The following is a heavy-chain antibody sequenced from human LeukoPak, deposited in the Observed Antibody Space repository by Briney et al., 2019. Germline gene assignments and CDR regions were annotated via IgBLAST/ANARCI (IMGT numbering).Heavy chain of an antibody. Sequence: NPSETLSLTCTVSGGSISSSSYYWGWIRQPPGKGLEWIGSIYYSGSTYYNPSLKSRVTISVDTSKNQFSLKLSSVTAADTAVYYCARRAFSSGYYYFDYWGQGTLVTVSS. D-gene: IGHD3-22*01. J-gene: IGHJ4*02. CDR2: IYYSGST. CDR3: ARRAFSSGYYYFDY. CDR1: GGSISSSSYY. V-gene: IGHV4-39*07.